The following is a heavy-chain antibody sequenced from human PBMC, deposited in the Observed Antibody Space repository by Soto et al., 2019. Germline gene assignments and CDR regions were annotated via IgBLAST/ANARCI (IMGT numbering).Heavy chain of an antibody. V-gene: IGHV3-23*01. Sequence: PGGSRLRSGAASACTFSTYAMSGVREAPGVWLEWVSAISGSGDTTYYADSVKGRFTISRDNSKNTLYLQMIGLRAEDTALYSSAKALLPRRGSYDITSYWGQGTLVTVSS. CDR1: ACTFSTYA. D-gene: IGHD1-26*01. CDR3: AKALLPRRGSYDITSY. J-gene: IGHJ4*02. CDR2: ISGSGDTT.